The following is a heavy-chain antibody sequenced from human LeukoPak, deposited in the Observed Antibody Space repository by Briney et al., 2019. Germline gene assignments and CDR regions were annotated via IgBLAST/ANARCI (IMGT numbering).Heavy chain of an antibody. D-gene: IGHD5-12*01. J-gene: IGHJ6*03. CDR1: GFTFSSYA. V-gene: IGHV3-23*01. CDR2: ISGSGGST. Sequence: GGSLRPSCAASGFTFSSYAMSWVRQAPGKGLEWVSAISGSGGSTYYADSVKGRFTISRDNSKNTLYLQMNSLRAEDTAVYYCAKGGGYVRYYYYMDVWGKGTTVTVSS. CDR3: AKGGGYVRYYYYMDV.